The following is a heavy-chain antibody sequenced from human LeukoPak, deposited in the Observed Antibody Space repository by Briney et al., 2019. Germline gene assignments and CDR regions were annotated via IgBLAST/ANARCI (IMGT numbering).Heavy chain of an antibody. J-gene: IGHJ6*03. V-gene: IGHV1-8*02. Sequence: GASVKVSCTASGYTFTTYEIHWVRQASGQGLEWMGWMNPNSGNTGYTQKFQGRVTMTRSTSINTAYMELSSLRSEDTAVYYCAREGILTGQYGNYYYYYMDVWGKGTTVTISS. CDR2: MNPNSGNT. CDR1: GYTFTTYE. CDR3: AREGILTGQYGNYYYYYMDV. D-gene: IGHD3-9*01.